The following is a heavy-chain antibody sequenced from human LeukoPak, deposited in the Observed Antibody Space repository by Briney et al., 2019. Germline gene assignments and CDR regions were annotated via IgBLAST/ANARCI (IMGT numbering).Heavy chain of an antibody. V-gene: IGHV3-7*01. D-gene: IGHD6-19*01. J-gene: IGHJ4*02. CDR2: INQDGSEK. CDR1: GFTFSSYW. Sequence: GGSLRLSCAVSGFTFSSYWMSWVRQAPGRGLEWVANINQDGSEKYYVDTVKGRLTISRDNAKNSLYLQINSLRAEDTAVYYCARGGYSSGWAHWGQGTLVTVSS. CDR3: ARGGYSSGWAH.